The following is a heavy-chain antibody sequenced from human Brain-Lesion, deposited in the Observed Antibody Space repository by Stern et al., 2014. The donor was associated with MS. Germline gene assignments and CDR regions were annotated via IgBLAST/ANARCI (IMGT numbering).Heavy chain of an antibody. Sequence: QLVQSGAEVKKPGASVKVSCKVSGYTLSELSMHWVRQAPRKGLEWLGGFDPEDGETIYAEKFQGRVTMTEDTSTDTAYMELSSLRSEDTAVYYCATLSPGAGGNYYRHFDYWGQGTLVTVSS. V-gene: IGHV1-24*01. CDR3: ATLSPGAGGNYYRHFDY. CDR2: FDPEDGET. J-gene: IGHJ4*02. CDR1: GYTLSELS. D-gene: IGHD1-26*01.